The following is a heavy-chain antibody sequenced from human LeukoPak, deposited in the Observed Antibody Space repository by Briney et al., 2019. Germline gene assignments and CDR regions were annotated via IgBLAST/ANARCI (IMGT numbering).Heavy chain of an antibody. CDR1: GFTFSSYW. D-gene: IGHD5-24*01. Sequence: PGGSLRLSCAASGFTFSSYWMHWVRQGPGKGLVWVARINTDGSSTTYADSGKGRFTFSRDNAKDTLYLQMNSLRAEDSAVYYCARDRGDGYTAFDYWGQGTLVTVSS. J-gene: IGHJ4*02. CDR3: ARDRGDGYTAFDY. V-gene: IGHV3-74*01. CDR2: INTDGSST.